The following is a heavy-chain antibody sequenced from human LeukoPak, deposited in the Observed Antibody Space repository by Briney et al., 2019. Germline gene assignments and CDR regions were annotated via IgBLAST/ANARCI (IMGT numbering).Heavy chain of an antibody. D-gene: IGHD2-15*01. CDR3: AKHGCSAGSCSYFDY. Sequence: GGPLRLSCAASGFTFSSYAMSWVRQAPGKGLECVSTLGAGGNTYYADSVKGRFTISRDNSKTTMYLQVNSRRAEDTAVYYCAKHGCSAGSCSYFDYWGQGTLVTVSS. V-gene: IGHV3-23*01. J-gene: IGHJ4*02. CDR2: LGAGGNT. CDR1: GFTFSSYA.